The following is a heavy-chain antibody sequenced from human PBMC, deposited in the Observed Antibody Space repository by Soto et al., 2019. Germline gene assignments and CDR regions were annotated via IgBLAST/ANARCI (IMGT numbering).Heavy chain of an antibody. CDR3: ANYDSGSYIGANYYYYYGMDV. Sequence: PGGSLRLSCAASGFTFSSYAMSWVRQAPGKGLEWVSAISGSGGSTYYADSVKGRFTISRDNSKNTLYLQMNSLRAEDTAVYYCANYDSGSYIGANYYYYYGMDVWGQGTTVTVSS. V-gene: IGHV3-23*01. CDR1: GFTFSSYA. CDR2: ISGSGGST. J-gene: IGHJ6*02. D-gene: IGHD3-10*01.